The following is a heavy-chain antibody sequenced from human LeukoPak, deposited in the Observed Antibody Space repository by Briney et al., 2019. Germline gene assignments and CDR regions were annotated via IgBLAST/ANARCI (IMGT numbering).Heavy chain of an antibody. CDR1: GGTFSSYA. J-gene: IGHJ4*02. CDR3: ARVERTYGSGQAGGY. CDR2: INPNSGGT. V-gene: IGHV1-2*02. Sequence: ASVKVSCKATGGTFSSYAISWVRQAPGQGLEWMGWINPNSGGTNYAQKFQGRVTMTRDTSISTAYMELSRLRSDDTAVYYCARVERTYGSGQAGGYWGQGTLVTVSS. D-gene: IGHD3-10*01.